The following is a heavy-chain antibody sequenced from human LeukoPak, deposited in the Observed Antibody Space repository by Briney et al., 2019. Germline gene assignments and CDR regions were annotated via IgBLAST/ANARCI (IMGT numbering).Heavy chain of an antibody. V-gene: IGHV4-34*01. CDR1: GGSFSTYY. CDR2: INHSGST. D-gene: IGHD3-3*01. CDR3: ARDPSGVASLTDY. Sequence: SETLSLTCAVYGGSFSTYYWSWIRQPPGKGLEWIGEINHSGSTNYNPSLKSRVTISVDTSKNHFSLKLSSVTAADTAVYYCARDPSGVASLTDYWGQGTLVTVSS. J-gene: IGHJ4*02.